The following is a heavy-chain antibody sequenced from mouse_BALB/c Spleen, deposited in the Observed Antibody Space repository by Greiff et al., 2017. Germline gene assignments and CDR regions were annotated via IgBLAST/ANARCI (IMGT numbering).Heavy chain of an antibody. J-gene: IGHJ4*01. D-gene: IGHD2-14*01. V-gene: IGHV1-14*01. CDR2: INPYNDGT. CDR3: ARSGTGYAMDY. Sequence: EVQLQQSGPELVKPGASVKMSCKASGYTFTSYVMHWVKQKPGQGLEWIGYINPYNDGTKYNEKFKGKATLTADKSSSTAYMQLSSLTSDDSAVYFCARSGTGYAMDYWGQGTSVTVSS. CDR1: GYTFTSYV.